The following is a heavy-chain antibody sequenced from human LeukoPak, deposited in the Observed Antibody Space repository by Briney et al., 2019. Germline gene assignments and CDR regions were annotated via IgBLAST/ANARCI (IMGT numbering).Heavy chain of an antibody. Sequence: PGGSLRLSCAASGFTLSTSWMSWVRQAPGKGLEWVANINHDGSETYYVDSVKGRFTISRDNAKNSLYLQMNSLRAEDTAVYYCARDGLEGYGSCWNRPFDYWGQGTLVTVSS. J-gene: IGHJ4*02. CDR2: INHDGSET. V-gene: IGHV3-7*01. D-gene: IGHD6-19*01. CDR1: GFTLSTSW. CDR3: ARDGLEGYGSCWNRPFDY.